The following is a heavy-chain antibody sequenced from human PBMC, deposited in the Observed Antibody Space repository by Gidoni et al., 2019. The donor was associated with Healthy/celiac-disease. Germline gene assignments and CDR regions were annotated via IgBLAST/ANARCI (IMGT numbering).Heavy chain of an antibody. CDR2: ISGSGGST. CDR1: GFTFSSYA. D-gene: IGHD4-4*01. J-gene: IGHJ4*02. V-gene: IGHV3-23*01. CDR3: AKHIWPGYSNYVDY. Sequence: EVQLLESGGGLVQPGGSLRLSCAASGFTFSSYAMSWVRQAPGKGLGWVSAISGSGGSTYYADSVKGRFTISRDNSKNTLYLQMNSLRAEDTAVYYCAKHIWPGYSNYVDYWGQGTLVTVSS.